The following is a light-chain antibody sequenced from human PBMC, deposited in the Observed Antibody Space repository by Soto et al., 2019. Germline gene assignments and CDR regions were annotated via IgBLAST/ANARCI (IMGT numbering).Light chain of an antibody. V-gene: IGLV2-23*01. CDR1: SSDVGSYNL. Sequence: QSAVTQPASVSGSPGQSITISCTGTSSDVGSYNLVSWYQQHPGKAPKLMIYEGSKRPSGVSNRFSGSKSGNTASLTISGLQAEDEADYYCRSYAGSSTSYVFGTGTKVTVL. CDR2: EGS. J-gene: IGLJ1*01. CDR3: RSYAGSSTSYV.